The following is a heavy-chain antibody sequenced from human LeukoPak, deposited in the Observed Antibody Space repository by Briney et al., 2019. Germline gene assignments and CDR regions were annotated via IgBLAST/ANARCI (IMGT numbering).Heavy chain of an antibody. J-gene: IGHJ6*02. Sequence: SETLSLTCTVSGGSISSYYWSWIRQPAGKGLEWIGRIYTSGSTNYNPSLKSRVTMSVDTSKNQFSLKLSSVTAADTAVYYCARTPTGPYYYYYGMDVWGQGTTVTVYS. CDR3: ARTPTGPYYYYYGMDV. D-gene: IGHD4-11*01. V-gene: IGHV4-4*07. CDR2: IYTSGST. CDR1: GGSISSYY.